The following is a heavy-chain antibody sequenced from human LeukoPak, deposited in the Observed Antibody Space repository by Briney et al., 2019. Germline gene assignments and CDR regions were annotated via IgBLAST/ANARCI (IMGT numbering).Heavy chain of an antibody. CDR1: GYTFTSYD. D-gene: IGHD3-22*01. J-gene: IGHJ4*02. CDR3: ARTSGYYYFFDY. V-gene: IGHV1-8*01. CDR2: MNPNSGNT. Sequence: ASVKVSCKASGYTFTSYDINWVRQATGQGLEWMGWMNPNSGNTGYAQKFQGRVTMTRNTSISTAYMELSSLRSEDTAVYYCARTSGYYYFFDYWGLGTLVTVSS.